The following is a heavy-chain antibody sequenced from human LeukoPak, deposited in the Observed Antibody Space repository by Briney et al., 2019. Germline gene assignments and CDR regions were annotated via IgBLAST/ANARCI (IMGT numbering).Heavy chain of an antibody. D-gene: IGHD2-2*01. V-gene: IGHV4-61*02. CDR3: ARGAPHVVVPAARYYYYMDV. CDR1: GGSISSGSYY. Sequence: SETLSLTCTVSGGSISSGSYYWSWIRQPAGKGLEWIGRIYTSGSTNYNPSLKSRVTISVDTSKNQFSLKLSSVTAADTAVYYCARGAPHVVVPAARYYYYMDVWGKGTTVTVSS. CDR2: IYTSGST. J-gene: IGHJ6*03.